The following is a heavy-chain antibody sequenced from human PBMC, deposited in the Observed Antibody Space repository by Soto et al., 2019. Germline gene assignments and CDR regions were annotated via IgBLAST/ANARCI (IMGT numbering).Heavy chain of an antibody. D-gene: IGHD5-12*01. V-gene: IGHV3-23*05. CDR2: IYPSGDST. CDR3: TKTPRGGGYGNWYSDL. J-gene: IGHJ2*01. CDR1: GFTFSSYA. Sequence: EVQLLESGGGLIQPGGSLRLSCAASGFTFSSYALAWVRLAPRRGLEWVSGIYPSGDSTYYLDSVKGRFTISRDNSKSTLYLQMNSLSAEDTAIYFCTKTPRGGGYGNWYSDLWGRGTLVTVSS.